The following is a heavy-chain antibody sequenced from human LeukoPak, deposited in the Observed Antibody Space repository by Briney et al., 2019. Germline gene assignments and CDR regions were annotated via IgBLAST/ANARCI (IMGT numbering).Heavy chain of an antibody. CDR3: ARKRGYSYGYYFDY. V-gene: IGHV4-30-2*01. J-gene: IGHJ4*02. D-gene: IGHD5-18*01. Sequence: SETLSLTCTVSGGSISSGGYYWSWIRQPPGKGLEWIGYIYHSGSTNYNPSLKSRVTVSVDKSKNQFSLNLSSVTVADTAVYYCARKRGYSYGYYFDYWGQGTLVTVSS. CDR2: IYHSGST. CDR1: GGSISSGGYY.